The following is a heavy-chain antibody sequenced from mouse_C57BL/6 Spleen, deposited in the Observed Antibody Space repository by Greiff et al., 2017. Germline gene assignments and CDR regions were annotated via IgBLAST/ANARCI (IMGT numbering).Heavy chain of an antibody. D-gene: IGHD2-3*01. CDR2: IYPGDGDT. CDR1: GYAFSSSW. J-gene: IGHJ1*03. V-gene: IGHV1-82*01. CDR3: ARFWLLWYFDV. Sequence: VKLVESGPELVKPGASVKISCKASGYAFSSSWMNWVKQRPGKGLEWIGRIYPGDGDTNYNGKFKGKATLTADKSSSTAYMQLSSLTSEDSAVYFCARFWLLWYFDVWGTGTTVTVSS.